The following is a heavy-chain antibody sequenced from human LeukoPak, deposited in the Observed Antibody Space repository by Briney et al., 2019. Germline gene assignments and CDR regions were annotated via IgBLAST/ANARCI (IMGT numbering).Heavy chain of an antibody. CDR3: ATVLNDSSGYYYPSYYFDY. V-gene: IGHV1-24*01. J-gene: IGHJ4*02. CDR1: GYTLTELS. Sequence: ASVKVSCKASGYTLTELSMHWVRQAPGKGLEWMGGFDPEDGETIYAQKFQGRVTMTEDTSTDTAYMELSSLRSEDTAVYYCATVLNDSSGYYYPSYYFDYWGQGTLVTVSS. D-gene: IGHD3-22*01. CDR2: FDPEDGET.